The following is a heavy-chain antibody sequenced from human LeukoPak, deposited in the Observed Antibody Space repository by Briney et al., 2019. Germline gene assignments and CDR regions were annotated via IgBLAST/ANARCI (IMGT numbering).Heavy chain of an antibody. J-gene: IGHJ3*02. CDR2: IKQDGSEK. CDR3: AREPDAFDI. CDR1: GFTLSSYW. Sequence: PGGSLRLSCAASGFTLSSYWMSWVRQAPGKGLEWVANIKQDGSEKYYVDSVKGRFTISRDNAKNSLYLQMNSLRAEDTAVYYCAREPDAFDIWGQGTMVTVSS. V-gene: IGHV3-7*01.